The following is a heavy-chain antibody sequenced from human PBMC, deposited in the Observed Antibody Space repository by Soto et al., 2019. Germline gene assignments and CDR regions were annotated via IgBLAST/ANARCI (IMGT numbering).Heavy chain of an antibody. CDR1: GFTFSTFD. CDR2: IGTLSDT. D-gene: IGHD3-10*01. Sequence: PVGSLRLSCAGSGFTFSTFDIHWVRQAPGKGLEWVSGIGTLSDTFYAASVQGRFTISRQNAKNSVYLQMNSLRAGDTAFYYCARGRSFSYDSTPPPMFEPWGQGTLVTVSS. CDR3: ARGRSFSYDSTPPPMFEP. V-gene: IGHV3-13*01. J-gene: IGHJ5*02.